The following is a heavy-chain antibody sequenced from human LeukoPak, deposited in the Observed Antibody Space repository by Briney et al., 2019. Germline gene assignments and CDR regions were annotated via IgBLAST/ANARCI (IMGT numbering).Heavy chain of an antibody. CDR3: AREDGSRGYGIDY. D-gene: IGHD3-22*01. CDR1: GGSVSSGTYF. V-gene: IGHV4-61*01. Sequence: PSETLSLTCTVSGGSVSSGTYFWTWVRQPPGKGLEWIGHIHYSVTTNYNPSLKSRVTMSLDTSKNQFSLKLSSVTATDTAVYYWAREDGSRGYGIDYWGQGTLVTVSS. J-gene: IGHJ4*02. CDR2: IHYSVTT.